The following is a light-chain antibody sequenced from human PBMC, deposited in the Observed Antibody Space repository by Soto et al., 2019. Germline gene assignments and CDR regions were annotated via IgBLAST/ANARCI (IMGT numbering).Light chain of an antibody. CDR2: DAS. CDR1: QSVSSY. J-gene: IGKJ5*01. V-gene: IGKV3-11*01. CDR3: QQRSDRLPIT. Sequence: EIVLTQSPATLSLSPGERATLSFRASQSVSSYLAWYQQKPGQAPRLLIYDASSRATGIPARFSGSGSGTDFTLTISSLEPEDSAVYYCQQRSDRLPITFGQGTRLEIK.